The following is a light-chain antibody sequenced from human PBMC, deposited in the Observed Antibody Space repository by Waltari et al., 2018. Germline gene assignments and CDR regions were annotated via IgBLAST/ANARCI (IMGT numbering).Light chain of an antibody. Sequence: QSVLPQPPSASGTPGQRVTISCSGSSSNIGRHFVYWYQQLPGTAPKLLIYRNDMRPSGVPDRFSGSKSDTSASLAISDLRSEDEADYYCAAWDDSLTGFVFGTGTEVTAL. V-gene: IGLV1-47*01. CDR1: SSNIGRHF. J-gene: IGLJ1*01. CDR2: RND. CDR3: AAWDDSLTGFV.